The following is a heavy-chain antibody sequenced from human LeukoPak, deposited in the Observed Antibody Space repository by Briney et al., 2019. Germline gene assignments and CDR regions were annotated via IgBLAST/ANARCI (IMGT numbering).Heavy chain of an antibody. V-gene: IGHV1-69*13. J-gene: IGHJ4*02. CDR3: ARDGDSSCYYRSDY. Sequence: ASVKVSCKASGGTFSSYAISWVRQAPGQGLEWMGGIIPIFGTANYAQKFQGRVTITADESTSTAYMELSSLRSEDTAIYYCARDGDSSCYYRSDYWGQGTLVTVSS. D-gene: IGHD3-22*01. CDR1: GGTFSSYA. CDR2: IIPIFGTA.